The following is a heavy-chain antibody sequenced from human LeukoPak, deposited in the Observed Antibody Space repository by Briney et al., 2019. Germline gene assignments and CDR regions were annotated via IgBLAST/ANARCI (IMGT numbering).Heavy chain of an antibody. J-gene: IGHJ4*02. CDR3: AKRRNSYDSGGSTDH. V-gene: IGHV3-30-3*02. CDR2: TSHDENNK. D-gene: IGHD3-22*01. Sequence: GGSLRLSCAASGFTFSSNPMHWVRQAPGKGLEWVAVTSHDENNKYYADSVKGRFTISRDNSKNTLYLQMNSLRTEDTAVYYCAKRRNSYDSGGSTDHWGQGTLVIVSS. CDR1: GFTFSSNP.